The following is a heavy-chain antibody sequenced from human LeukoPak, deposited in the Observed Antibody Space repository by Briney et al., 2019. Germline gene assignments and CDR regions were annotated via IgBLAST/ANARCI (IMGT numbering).Heavy chain of an antibody. J-gene: IGHJ4*02. CDR1: GFTFSSYS. CDR2: ISSSSSYI. Sequence: GGSLRLSCAASGFTFSSYSMNWVRQAPGKGLEWVSSISSSSSYIYYADSVKGRFTISRDNAKNSLYLQTNSLRAEDTAVYYCARFGPNYGSGFVWPWGQGTLVTVSS. D-gene: IGHD3-10*01. V-gene: IGHV3-21*01. CDR3: ARFGPNYGSGFVWP.